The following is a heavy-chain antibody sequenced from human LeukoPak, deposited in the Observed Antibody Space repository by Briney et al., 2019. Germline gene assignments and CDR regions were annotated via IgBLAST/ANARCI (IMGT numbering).Heavy chain of an antibody. V-gene: IGHV3-33*01. Sequence: GGSLRLSCAASGFTFSSCGMHWVRQAPGKGLEWVAIIWYDGNNKYYADSVKGRFTISRDNSKNTVYLQMDSLRAEDTAVYYCARDNIRGANYLDYWGRGTRVTVSS. CDR3: ARDNIRGANYLDY. J-gene: IGHJ4*02. CDR1: GFTFSSCG. CDR2: IWYDGNNK. D-gene: IGHD2/OR15-2a*01.